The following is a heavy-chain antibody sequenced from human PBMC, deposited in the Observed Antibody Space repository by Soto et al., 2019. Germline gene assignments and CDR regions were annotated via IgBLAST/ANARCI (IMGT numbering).Heavy chain of an antibody. D-gene: IGHD3-3*01. V-gene: IGHV3-73*01. J-gene: IGHJ4*02. CDR3: TRPNKYYDFWSGYYFDY. Sequence: GGSLRLSCAASGFTFSGSAMRWVRQASGKGLEWVGRIRSKANSYATAYAASVKGRFTISRDDSKNTAYLQMNSLKTEDTAVYYCTRPNKYYDFWSGYYFDYWGQGTLVTVSS. CDR2: IRSKANSYAT. CDR1: GFTFSGSA.